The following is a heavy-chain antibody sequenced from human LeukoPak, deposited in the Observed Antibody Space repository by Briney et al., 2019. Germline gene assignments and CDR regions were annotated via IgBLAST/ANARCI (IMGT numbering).Heavy chain of an antibody. CDR2: IYWDDDK. CDR1: GFSLSTSGVG. Sequence: SVPTLVNPTQTLTLTCTFSGFSLSTSGVGVGWIRQPPGKALELLALIYWDDDKRYSPSLKSRLTITKDTSKNQVVLTMTNMDPVDTATYYCAHGTYGDYVFDYWGQGTLVTVSS. V-gene: IGHV2-5*02. J-gene: IGHJ4*02. CDR3: AHGTYGDYVFDY. D-gene: IGHD4-17*01.